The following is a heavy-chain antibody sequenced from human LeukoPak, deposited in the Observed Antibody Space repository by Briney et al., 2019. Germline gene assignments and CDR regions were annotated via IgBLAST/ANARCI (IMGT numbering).Heavy chain of an antibody. V-gene: IGHV3-23*01. Sequence: PGGSLRLSCAASGFTFSSYAMSWVRQAPGKGLEWVSAISGSGGSTYYADSVKGRFTISRDNSKNTLYLQMNSLGAEDTAVYYYAKDRAFLAYCGGDCYWATYFDYWGQGTLVTVSS. J-gene: IGHJ4*02. CDR2: ISGSGGST. CDR1: GFTFSSYA. D-gene: IGHD2-21*02. CDR3: AKDRAFLAYCGGDCYWATYFDY.